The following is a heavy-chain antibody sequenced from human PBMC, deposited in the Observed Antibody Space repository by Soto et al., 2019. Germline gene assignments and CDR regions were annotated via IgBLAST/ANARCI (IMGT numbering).Heavy chain of an antibody. V-gene: IGHV4-38-2*01. Sequence: SETLSLTCLVSGYSVTSDSYCAWIRQSPGKGLEWIVSMYHGGTTFYHPSLKSRVTMSMDTSKNQFSLKLRSVTAADTAIYYCARVHVMVVAGSTFDYWGQGIPVTVSS. J-gene: IGHJ4*02. CDR1: GYSVTSDSY. D-gene: IGHD2-15*01. CDR2: MYHGGTT. CDR3: ARVHVMVVAGSTFDY.